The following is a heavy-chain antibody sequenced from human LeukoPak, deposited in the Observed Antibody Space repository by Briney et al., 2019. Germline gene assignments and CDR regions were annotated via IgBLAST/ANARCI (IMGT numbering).Heavy chain of an antibody. V-gene: IGHV4-59*08. CDR1: GGSISSYY. D-gene: IGHD2-15*01. CDR2: IYYTGGT. J-gene: IGHJ4*02. Sequence: SETLSLTCTVSGGSISSYYWSWMPQPPGKGLEYVGYIYYTGGTNYNPSLNSRVTVSLDTSKNQFSLKLSSVTATDTAVYYCARLGFCRGDNCLDDYWGQGTPVTVSS. CDR3: ARLGFCRGDNCLDDY.